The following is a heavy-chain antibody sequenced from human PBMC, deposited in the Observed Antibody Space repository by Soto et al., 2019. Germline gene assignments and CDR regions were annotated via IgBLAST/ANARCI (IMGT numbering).Heavy chain of an antibody. CDR1: GGSISSSSYY. J-gene: IGHJ6*02. V-gene: IGHV4-39*01. CDR3: AITPHYDFWSGYYIGYYYGMDV. CDR2: IYYSGST. Sequence: SETLSLTCTVSGGSISSSSYYWGWIRQPPGKGLEWIGSIYYSGSTYYNPSLKSRVTISVDTSKNQFSLKLSSVTAADTAVYYCAITPHYDFWSGYYIGYYYGMDVWGQGTTVTVSS. D-gene: IGHD3-3*01.